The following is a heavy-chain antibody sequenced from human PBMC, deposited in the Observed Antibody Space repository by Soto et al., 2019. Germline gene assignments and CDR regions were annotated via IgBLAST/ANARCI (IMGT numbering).Heavy chain of an antibody. Sequence: GGSLRLSCAASGFTFSSYGMHWVRQAPGKGLEWVAVISYDGSNKYYADSVKGRFTISRDNSRNTLYLQMNSLRAEDTAVYYCAKDRVGYYGSGSYSKYYYYGMDVWGQGTTVTVSS. D-gene: IGHD3-10*01. CDR2: ISYDGSNK. CDR3: AKDRVGYYGSGSYSKYYYYGMDV. V-gene: IGHV3-30*18. CDR1: GFTFSSYG. J-gene: IGHJ6*02.